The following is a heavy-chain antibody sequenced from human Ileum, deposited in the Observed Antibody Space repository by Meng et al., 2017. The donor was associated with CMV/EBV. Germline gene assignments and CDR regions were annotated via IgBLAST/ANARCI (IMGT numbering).Heavy chain of an antibody. CDR1: GFTFSAYA. CDR2: ISRRGDST. Sequence: GESLKISCAASGFTFSAYAMCWVRQAPGKGLEWVSAISRRGDSTYYADSVEGRFTLSRDNTRNTLFLQTSSLRSEDTAIYYCAKSWSSLLYYYCGMDVWGQGTTVTVSS. J-gene: IGHJ6*02. CDR3: AKSWSSLLYYYCGMDV. D-gene: IGHD2/OR15-2a*01. V-gene: IGHV3-23*01.